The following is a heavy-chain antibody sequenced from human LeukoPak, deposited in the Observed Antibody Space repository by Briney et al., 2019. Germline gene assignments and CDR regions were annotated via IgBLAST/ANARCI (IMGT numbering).Heavy chain of an antibody. D-gene: IGHD3-22*01. CDR3: HYDSSDYSSPLFDY. Sequence: GGSLSLSCAASGFTFSSYGVHWVRQAPGKGLEWVAVISYDGSNKYYADSVKGRFTISRDNSKNTLYLQMNSLRAEDTAVYYCHYDSSDYSSPLFDYWGQGTLVTVSS. V-gene: IGHV3-30*03. J-gene: IGHJ4*02. CDR1: GFTFSSYG. CDR2: ISYDGSNK.